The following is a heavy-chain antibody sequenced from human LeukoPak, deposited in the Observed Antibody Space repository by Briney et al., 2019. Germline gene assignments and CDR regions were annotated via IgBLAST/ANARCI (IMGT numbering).Heavy chain of an antibody. J-gene: IGHJ3*02. CDR2: IYTSGST. V-gene: IGHV4-4*07. CDR3: ARYMTRVYSNSDAFDI. D-gene: IGHD4-11*01. CDR1: GGSISSYY. Sequence: SETLSLTCTVSGGSISSYYWSWIRQPAGKGLEWIGRIYTSGSTNYNPSLKSRVTMSVDTSKNQFSLKLSSVTAADTAVYYCARYMTRVYSNSDAFDIWGQGTMVTVSS.